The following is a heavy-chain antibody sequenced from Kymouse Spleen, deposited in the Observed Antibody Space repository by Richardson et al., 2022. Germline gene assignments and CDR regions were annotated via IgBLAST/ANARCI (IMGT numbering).Heavy chain of an antibody. CDR1: GFTFSNAW. Sequence: EVQLVESGGGLVKPGGSLRLSCAASGFTFSNAWMSWVRQAPGKGLEWVGRIKSKTDGGTTDYAAPVKGRFTISRDDSKNTLYLQMNSLKTEDTAVYYCTTNNWNDGYYYYGMDVWGQGTTVTVSS. CDR3: TTNNWNDGYYYYGMDV. J-gene: IGHJ6*02. D-gene: IGHD1-1*01. CDR2: IKSKTDGGTT. V-gene: IGHV3-15*01.